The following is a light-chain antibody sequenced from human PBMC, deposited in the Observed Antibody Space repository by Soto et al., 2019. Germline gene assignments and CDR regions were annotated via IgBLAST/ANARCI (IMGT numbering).Light chain of an antibody. CDR2: GAS. Sequence: EIVLTQSPDTLSLSPGERATLSCRASQSVSNNYLAWYQQKPGQAPRLLIYGASSRATGIPDRFSGSGSGTDFTLTISGLEPEDFAVYYCQQYGNSRGTFGQGTKVDIK. CDR1: QSVSNNY. CDR3: QQYGNSRGT. J-gene: IGKJ1*01. V-gene: IGKV3-20*01.